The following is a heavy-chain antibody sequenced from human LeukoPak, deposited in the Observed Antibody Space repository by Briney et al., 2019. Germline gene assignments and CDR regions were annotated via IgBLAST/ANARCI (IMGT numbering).Heavy chain of an antibody. CDR3: ARDEDIAAQFDF. CDR2: IYSSGNT. D-gene: IGHD6-6*01. J-gene: IGHJ4*02. Sequence: SGTLSLTCSVSHDSFTSYYWNWIRQPPGKGLEWLGYIYSSGNTDYNPALKSRVTMSMDTSRNQFSLKLRSVTAADTAIYYCARDEDIAAQFDFWGQEMLVTVPS. CDR1: HDSFTSYY. V-gene: IGHV4-59*01.